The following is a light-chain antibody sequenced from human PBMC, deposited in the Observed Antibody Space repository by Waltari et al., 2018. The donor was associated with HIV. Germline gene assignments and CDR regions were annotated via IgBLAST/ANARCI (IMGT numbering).Light chain of an antibody. CDR1: SRDMEGYNY. J-gene: IGLJ2*01. CDR3: SSYTSSSTKV. CDR2: DVS. Sequence: QSALTQPASVSGSPGQSITISCTRTSRDMEGYNYVSWYQQHPGKAPKLMIYDVSNRPSGLSNRFSGSKSGNTASLTISGLQAEDEADYYCSSYTSSSTKVFGGGTKLTVL. V-gene: IGLV2-14*03.